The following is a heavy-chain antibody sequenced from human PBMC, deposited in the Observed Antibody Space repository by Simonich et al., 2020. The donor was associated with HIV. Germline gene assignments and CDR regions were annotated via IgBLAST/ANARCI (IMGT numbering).Heavy chain of an antibody. D-gene: IGHD2-15*01. Sequence: QVQVKQWGAGLLKPSETLSLTCAVYGGSFSGYYWSWIRQPPGKGMEGIGEVNHSGSATYNASLKSRITISVDTSENQFSLKLSSVTAADTAVYYCARGFPFISLGSYWGQGTLVTVSS. CDR3: ARGFPFISLGSY. CDR2: VNHSGSA. V-gene: IGHV4-34*01. J-gene: IGHJ4*02. CDR1: GGSFSGYY.